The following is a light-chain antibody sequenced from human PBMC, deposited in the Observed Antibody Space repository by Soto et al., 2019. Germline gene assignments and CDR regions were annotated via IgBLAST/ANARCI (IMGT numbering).Light chain of an antibody. J-gene: IGKJ2*01. CDR1: QSVSSSY. Sequence: ESVLTQSPGTLSLSPGERATLSCRASQSVSSSYLAWYQQKPGQAPRLLIYGASSMATGVPNRFSGSGSGTHFTLSISRLEPEGFAVYYCQQYGCSPNTFGQGTKREIK. V-gene: IGKV3-20*01. CDR3: QQYGCSPNT. CDR2: GAS.